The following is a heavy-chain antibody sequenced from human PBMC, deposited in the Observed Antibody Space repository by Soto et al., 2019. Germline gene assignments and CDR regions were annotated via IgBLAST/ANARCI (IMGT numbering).Heavy chain of an antibody. Sequence: QVQLVQSGAEVKKPGASVKVSCKASGYTFTSYGISWVRQAPGQGLEWMGWISAYNGNTNYAQKLQGRVTMTTDTSTSTAYVELRSLRSYDTAVYYCASSPYDILTGYYSLYPDYWGQGTLVTVSS. CDR1: GYTFTSYG. J-gene: IGHJ4*02. CDR2: ISAYNGNT. CDR3: ASSPYDILTGYYSLYPDY. D-gene: IGHD3-9*01. V-gene: IGHV1-18*01.